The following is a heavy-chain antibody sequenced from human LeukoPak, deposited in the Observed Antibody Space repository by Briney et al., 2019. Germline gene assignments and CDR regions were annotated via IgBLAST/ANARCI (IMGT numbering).Heavy chain of an antibody. Sequence: ASVKVSCKASGYTFTGYYMHWVRQAPGQGLEWMGWINPNSGGTNYAQKFRGRVTMTRDTSISTAYMELSRLRSDDTAVYYCARSSSSWYPDDYWGQGTLVTVSS. CDR1: GYTFTGYY. J-gene: IGHJ4*02. CDR2: INPNSGGT. D-gene: IGHD6-13*01. CDR3: ARSSSSWYPDDY. V-gene: IGHV1-2*02.